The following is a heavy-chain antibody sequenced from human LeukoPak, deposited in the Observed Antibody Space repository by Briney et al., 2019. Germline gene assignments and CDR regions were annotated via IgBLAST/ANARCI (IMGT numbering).Heavy chain of an antibody. CDR3: ARAQGFCSSTSCYAPFDP. Sequence: SVKVSCKASGGTFSSYAISWVRQAPGQGLEWMGGIIPIFDTANYAQKFQGRVTITADESTSTAYMELGSLRSEDTAVYYCARAQGFCSSTSCYAPFDPWGQGTLVTVSS. CDR2: IIPIFDTA. J-gene: IGHJ5*02. V-gene: IGHV1-69*01. D-gene: IGHD2-2*01. CDR1: GGTFSSYA.